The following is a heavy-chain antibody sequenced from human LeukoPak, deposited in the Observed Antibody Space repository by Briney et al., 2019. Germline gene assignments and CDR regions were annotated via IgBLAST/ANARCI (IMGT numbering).Heavy chain of an antibody. J-gene: IGHJ4*02. CDR2: ISASGGGT. CDR3: APLAATTDY. CDR1: GFTLSNYA. Sequence: PGGSLRLSCAASGFTLSNYAMSWVRQAPGKGLEWVSSISASGGGTYYADSVKGRFTISRDTSKNTLYLQMNSLRAEDTAVYYCAPLAATTDYWGQGTLVTVSS. D-gene: IGHD5-12*01. V-gene: IGHV3-23*01.